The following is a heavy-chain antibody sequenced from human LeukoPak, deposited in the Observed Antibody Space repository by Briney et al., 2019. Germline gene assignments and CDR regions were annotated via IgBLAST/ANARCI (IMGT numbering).Heavy chain of an antibody. J-gene: IGHJ4*02. CDR2: INHSGST. Sequence: SETLSLTCAVYGGSFSGYYWSWIRQPPGKGLEWIGEINHSGSTNYNPSLKSRVTISVDTSKNQFSLKLSSVTAADTAVYYCASADHYSSGWYYFDYWGQGTLVTASS. CDR3: ASADHYSSGWYYFDY. V-gene: IGHV4-34*01. CDR1: GGSFSGYY. D-gene: IGHD6-19*01.